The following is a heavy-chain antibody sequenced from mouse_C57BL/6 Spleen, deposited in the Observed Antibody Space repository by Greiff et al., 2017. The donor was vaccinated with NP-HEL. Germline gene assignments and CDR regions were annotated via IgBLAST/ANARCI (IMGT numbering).Heavy chain of an antibody. CDR2: INPNYGTT. D-gene: IGHD2-4*01. CDR3: AREDDYANYYAMDY. CDR1: GYSFTDYN. J-gene: IGHJ4*01. Sequence: LQQSGPELVKPGASVKISCKASGYSFTDYNMNWVKQSNGKSLEWIGVINPNYGTTSYNQKFKGKATLTVDQSSSTAYMQLNSLTSEDSAVYYCAREDDYANYYAMDYWGQGTSVTVSS. V-gene: IGHV1-39*01.